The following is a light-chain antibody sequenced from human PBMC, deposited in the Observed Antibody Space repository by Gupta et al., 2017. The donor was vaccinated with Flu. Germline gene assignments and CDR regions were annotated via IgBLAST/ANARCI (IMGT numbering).Light chain of an antibody. CDR1: QSIGGW. V-gene: IGKV1-5*03. Sequence: DIQMTRSPSTRSAFIGDRVTMTCRAGQSIGGWLVWYQRRPGKAPKLLIYRASNLQGGVPSRFSATRSGTDFTLTITSLQPDDVATYYCQQAYSYPRTCGQGTKVEIK. CDR2: RAS. J-gene: IGKJ1*01. CDR3: QQAYSYPRT.